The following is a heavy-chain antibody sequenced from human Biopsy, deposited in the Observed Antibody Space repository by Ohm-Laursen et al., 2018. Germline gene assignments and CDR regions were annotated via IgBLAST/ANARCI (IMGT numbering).Heavy chain of an antibody. V-gene: IGHV1-18*01. CDR3: ARDRWPHVTLLGLVVFDF. CDR2: ISPYNGDT. D-gene: IGHD3-3*01. CDR1: GGTFTNYA. J-gene: IGHJ4*02. Sequence: ESSVKVSRKASGGTFTNYAISWVRQAPGQGLEWMGWISPYNGDTDYAQKLQGRVTMTTDTSTSTAYMDLRSLRSDDTAVYYCARDRWPHVTLLGLVVFDFWGQGTLAIVSS.